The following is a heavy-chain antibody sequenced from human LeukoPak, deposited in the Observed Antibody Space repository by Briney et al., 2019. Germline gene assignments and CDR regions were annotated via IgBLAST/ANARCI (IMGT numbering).Heavy chain of an antibody. CDR2: ISYDGSNK. V-gene: IGHV3-30*18. J-gene: IGHJ4*02. CDR1: GFTFSSYG. D-gene: IGHD1-26*01. CDR3: AKDQRKGATTSNFDY. Sequence: GGSLRLSCAASGFTFSSYGMHWVRQAPGKGLEWVAVISYDGSNKYYADSVKGRFTISRDNSKNTLYLQMNSLRAEDTAVYYCAKDQRKGATTSNFDYWGQGTLVTVSS.